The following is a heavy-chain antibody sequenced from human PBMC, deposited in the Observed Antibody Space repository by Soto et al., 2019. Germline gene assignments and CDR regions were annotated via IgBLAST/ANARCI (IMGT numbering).Heavy chain of an antibody. CDR1: GGTFSSYA. Sequence: QVQLVQSGAEVKKPGSSVKVSCTASGGTFSSYAISWVRQAPGQGLEWMGGIIPIFGTANYAQKFQGRVTITADESTRKAYMELSILRSEDTAVYYCARDLVGDDFWSGRFVMDVWGQGTTVTVSS. V-gene: IGHV1-69*01. J-gene: IGHJ6*02. CDR2: IIPIFGTA. CDR3: ARDLVGDDFWSGRFVMDV. D-gene: IGHD3-3*01.